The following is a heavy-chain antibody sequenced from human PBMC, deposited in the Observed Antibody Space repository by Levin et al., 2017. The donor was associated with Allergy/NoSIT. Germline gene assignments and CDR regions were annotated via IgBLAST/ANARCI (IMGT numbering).Heavy chain of an antibody. CDR1: GGTFSSYA. V-gene: IGHV1-69*13. CDR3: ARAASDLRWELRFSPFDP. J-gene: IGHJ5*02. D-gene: IGHD4-23*01. Sequence: GASVKVSCKASGGTFSSYAISWVRQAPGQGLEWMGGIIPIFGTANYAQKFQGRVTITADESTSTAYMELSSLRSEDTAVYYCARAASDLRWELRFSPFDPWGQGTLVTVSS. CDR2: IIPIFGTA.